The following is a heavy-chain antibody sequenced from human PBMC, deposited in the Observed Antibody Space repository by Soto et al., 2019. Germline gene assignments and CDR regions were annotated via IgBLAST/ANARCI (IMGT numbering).Heavy chain of an antibody. Sequence: QVLLQESGPGLVQPSGTLSLSCAVSGGSISSNYFWGWVCQPPGKGLEWVGDISHSGSVNYNPSLKSRVTISIDKSKNQFSLKLNSVTAADTAVYYCARSFGWYAIDYWGQGTLVIVSS. V-gene: IGHV4-4*02. J-gene: IGHJ4*02. D-gene: IGHD6-19*01. CDR1: GGSISSNYF. CDR2: ISHSGSV. CDR3: ARSFGWYAIDY.